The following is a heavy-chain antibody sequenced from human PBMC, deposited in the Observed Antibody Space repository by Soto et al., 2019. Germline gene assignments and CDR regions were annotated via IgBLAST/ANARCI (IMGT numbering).Heavy chain of an antibody. CDR3: ARDRERYCSGGSCLDGGDY. Sequence: GGSLRLSCAASGFTFSSYSMNWVRQAPGKGLEWVSYISSSSSTIYYADSVKGRFTISRDNAKNSLYLQMNSLRAEDTAVYYCARDRERYCSGGSCLDGGDYWGQGTLVTVSS. CDR2: ISSSSSTI. V-gene: IGHV3-48*01. J-gene: IGHJ4*02. CDR1: GFTFSSYS. D-gene: IGHD2-15*01.